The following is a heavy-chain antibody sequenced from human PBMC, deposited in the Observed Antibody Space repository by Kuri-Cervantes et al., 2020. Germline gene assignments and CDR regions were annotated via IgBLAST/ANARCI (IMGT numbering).Heavy chain of an antibody. J-gene: IGHJ6*02. CDR1: GFTFSSYS. Sequence: GGSLRLSCAASGFTFSSYSMNWVRQAPGKGLEWVSSISSSSSYIYYADSVKGRFTISRDNAKNSLYLQMNSLRAEDTAVYYCARVDSSSWYYYYYGMDVWGQGTTVTVSS. V-gene: IGHV3-21*01. D-gene: IGHD6-13*01. CDR3: ARVDSSSWYYYYYGMDV. CDR2: ISSSSSYI.